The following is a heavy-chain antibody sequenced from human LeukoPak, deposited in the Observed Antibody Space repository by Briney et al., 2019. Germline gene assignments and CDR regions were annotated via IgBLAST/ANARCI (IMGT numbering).Heavy chain of an antibody. CDR2: ISGSGGST. CDR3: AKAFIAAAGRDAIDI. V-gene: IGHV3-23*01. Sequence: GESLRLSCAASGFAFSSYAMSWVRQAAGKGLEWVATISGSGGSTNYADSVKGRFTISRDNPKNRLYLQMNSLRAEDTAVYYCAKAFIAAAGRDAIDIWGQGTMVAVSS. J-gene: IGHJ3*02. CDR1: GFAFSSYA. D-gene: IGHD6-13*01.